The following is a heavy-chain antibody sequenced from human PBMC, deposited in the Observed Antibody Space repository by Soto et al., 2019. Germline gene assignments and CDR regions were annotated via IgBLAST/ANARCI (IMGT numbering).Heavy chain of an antibody. CDR3: ARVTRGYSYGYNNY. J-gene: IGHJ4*02. CDR2: ISGSGGST. V-gene: IGHV3-23*01. D-gene: IGHD5-18*01. CDR1: GFTFSSYA. Sequence: GGSLRLSCAASGFTFSSYAVSWVRQAPGKGLEWVSAISGSGGSTYYADSVKGRFTISRDNSKNTLYLQMNSLRAEDTAVYYCARVTRGYSYGYNNYWGQGTLVTVSS.